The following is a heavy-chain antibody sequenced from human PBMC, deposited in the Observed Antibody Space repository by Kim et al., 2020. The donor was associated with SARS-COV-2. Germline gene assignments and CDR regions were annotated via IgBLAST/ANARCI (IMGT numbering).Heavy chain of an antibody. J-gene: IGHJ4*02. V-gene: IGHV1-58*01. Sequence: SVKVSCKASGFTFTSSAVQWVRQARGQRLEWIGWIVVGSGNTNYAQKFQERVTITRDMSTSTAYMELSSLRSEDTAVYYCAARARPALVGAIDYWGQGTLVTVSS. CDR1: GFTFTSSA. CDR2: IVVGSGNT. D-gene: IGHD1-26*01. CDR3: AARARPALVGAIDY.